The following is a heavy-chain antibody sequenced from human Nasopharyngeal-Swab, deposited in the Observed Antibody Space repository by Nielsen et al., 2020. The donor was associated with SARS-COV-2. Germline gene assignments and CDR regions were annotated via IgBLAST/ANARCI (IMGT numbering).Heavy chain of an antibody. CDR3: AKEGATGWFDP. V-gene: IGHV4-59*01. J-gene: IGHJ5*02. CDR1: GFTFSDYY. Sequence: ESLKISCAASGFTFSDYYMSWIRQPPGKGLEWIGYISHNSGTSYNPSLKSRVTMFMDTSKNQFSLRLTSVTAADTAVYYCAKEGATGWFDPCGQGTLVTVSS. CDR2: ISHNSGT.